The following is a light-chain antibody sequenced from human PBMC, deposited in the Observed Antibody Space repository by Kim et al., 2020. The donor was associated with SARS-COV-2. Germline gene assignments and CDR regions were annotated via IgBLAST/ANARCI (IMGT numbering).Light chain of an antibody. CDR2: ENT. V-gene: IGLV1-51*01. J-gene: IGLJ2*01. CDR3: GTWDSSVTAGV. Sequence: GQTVAISCSGSSSNIGNYYVSWYQPFPGTAPRLLIYENTKRPSGIPDRFSGSKSGTTATLAITGLQTGDEADYYCGTWDSSVTAGVFGGGTQLTVL. CDR1: SSNIGNYY.